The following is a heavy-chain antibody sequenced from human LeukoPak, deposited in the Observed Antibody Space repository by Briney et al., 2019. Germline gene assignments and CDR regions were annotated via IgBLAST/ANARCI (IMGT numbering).Heavy chain of an antibody. CDR1: GFSFSTST. CDR2: IGKTSRDM. D-gene: IGHD1-14*01. J-gene: IGHJ4*02. Sequence: GGSLRLSCAASGFSFSTSTMNWGRQAPGEGLEWISSIGKTSRDMYYADSVRGRFTISRANANNSLFLLMNSLRVEDTSVYYCVRGDNRDYWGQGTLVTVSS. CDR3: VRGDNRDY. V-gene: IGHV3-21*01.